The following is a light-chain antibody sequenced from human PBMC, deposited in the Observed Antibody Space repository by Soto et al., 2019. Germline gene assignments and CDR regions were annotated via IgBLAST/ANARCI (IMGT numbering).Light chain of an antibody. CDR2: EDN. Sequence: NFMLTQPHSVSESPGKTVTISCTRSSGSFASNYVQWYQQRPGSAPTTVIYEDNQLPSGVPDRFSGSIDSSSNSAALTLSGLSAEDEADYYCQSYDNTPGAVFGGGTQLTVL. V-gene: IGLV6-57*03. CDR1: SGSFASNY. CDR3: QSYDNTPGAV. J-gene: IGLJ7*01.